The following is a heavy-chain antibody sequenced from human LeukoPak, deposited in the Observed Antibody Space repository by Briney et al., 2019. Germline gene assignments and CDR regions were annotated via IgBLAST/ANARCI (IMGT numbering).Heavy chain of an antibody. CDR2: IYYSGST. Sequence: PSQTLSLTCTVSGGSISRGDYYWSWIRQPPGKGLEWIGYIYYSGSTYYNPSLKSRVTISVDTSKNQFSLKLSSVTAADTAVYYCAREDIVVVPAAPPIKFFDYWGQGTLVTVSS. V-gene: IGHV4-30-4*08. CDR1: GGSISRGDYY. D-gene: IGHD2-2*01. J-gene: IGHJ4*02. CDR3: AREDIVVVPAAPPIKFFDY.